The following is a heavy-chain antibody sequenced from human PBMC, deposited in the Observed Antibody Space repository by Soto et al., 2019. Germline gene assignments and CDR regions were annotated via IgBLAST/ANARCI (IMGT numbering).Heavy chain of an antibody. CDR3: ARHQSTQRFDS. J-gene: IGHJ5*01. V-gene: IGHV4-59*08. Sequence: SETLSLTCTVSGGSISSYYWSWIRQPPGKGLEWIGYIYYSGSTNYNLSLKSRATISVDTSKNQFSLKLSSVTAADTAVYYCARHQSTQRFDSWGQGTLVTVSS. CDR1: GGSISSYY. CDR2: IYYSGST.